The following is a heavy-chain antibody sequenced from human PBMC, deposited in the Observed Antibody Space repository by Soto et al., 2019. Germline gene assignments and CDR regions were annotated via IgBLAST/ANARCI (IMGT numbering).Heavy chain of an antibody. CDR1: GYSFTNYW. J-gene: IGHJ6*03. CDR2: IYPGDSDT. Sequence: PGESLKISCNGSGYSFTNYWIGWMRQMPGKGLEWMGIIYPGDSDTRYSPSFQGQVTISADKSISTAYLQWSSLKASDTAMYYCARTAAAGNYYYYMDVWGKGTSVTVSS. V-gene: IGHV5-51*01. CDR3: ARTAAAGNYYYYMDV. D-gene: IGHD6-13*01.